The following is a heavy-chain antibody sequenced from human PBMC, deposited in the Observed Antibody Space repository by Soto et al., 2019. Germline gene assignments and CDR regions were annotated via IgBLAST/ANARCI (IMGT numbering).Heavy chain of an antibody. CDR1: GFTFSYYW. CDR3: ARGDRGAFDL. Sequence: EVQLVESGGGLVQPGESLRLSCAASGFTFSYYWMHWVRQTPGKGLLWVSHIHNDGIRTTYADSVKGRFTISRDNARNTVYLQMNSLRDDDTAVYYCARGDRGAFDLWGQGTAVTVSS. J-gene: IGHJ3*01. CDR2: IHNDGIRT. D-gene: IGHD1-26*01. V-gene: IGHV3-74*03.